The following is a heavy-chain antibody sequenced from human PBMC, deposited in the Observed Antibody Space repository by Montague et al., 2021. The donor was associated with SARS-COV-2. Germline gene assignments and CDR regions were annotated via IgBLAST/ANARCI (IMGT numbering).Heavy chain of an antibody. CDR3: ARSQDCSTTSYHFDY. Sequence: SETLSLTCTVSGYSISTGYYWCWIRQPPGKGLEWIGSIYHSGSTYYNPSLKRRVTISVDTSKNQFSLMTCSVTAADTAVYFCARSQDCSTTSYHFDYWGQGTLVTVSS. D-gene: IGHD2-2*01. CDR1: GYSISTGYY. V-gene: IGHV4-38-2*02. CDR2: IYHSGST. J-gene: IGHJ4*02.